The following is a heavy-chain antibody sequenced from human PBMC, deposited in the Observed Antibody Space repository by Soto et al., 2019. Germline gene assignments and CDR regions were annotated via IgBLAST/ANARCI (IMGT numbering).Heavy chain of an antibody. CDR3: AGGGAGSGPFTWELPDH. Sequence: QMQLVQSGAEVKKTGSSVTVSCKALGNTFTYRYLHWVRQAPGQALEWMGWITPFSGDVHYAQKFQERVTITRDRSINTAYMQMSSLRSEHTAMHFCAGGGAGSGPFTWELPDHWGQGTLVTVSS. V-gene: IGHV1-45*02. J-gene: IGHJ4*02. CDR2: ITPFSGDV. CDR1: GNTFTYRY. D-gene: IGHD1-26*01.